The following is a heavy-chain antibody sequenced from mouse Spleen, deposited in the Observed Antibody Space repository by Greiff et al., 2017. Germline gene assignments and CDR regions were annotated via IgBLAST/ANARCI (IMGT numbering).Heavy chain of an antibody. CDR3: ARAAGRFDV. V-gene: IGHV1-50*01. Sequence: QVQLQQPGAELVKPGASVKLSCKASGYTFTSYWMQWVKQRPGQGLEWIGEIDPSDSYTNYNQKFKGKATLTVDTSSSTAYMQLSSLTSEDSAVYYCARAAGRFDVWGAGTTVTVSS. J-gene: IGHJ1*01. CDR2: IDPSDSYT. CDR1: GYTFTSYW. D-gene: IGHD1-2*01.